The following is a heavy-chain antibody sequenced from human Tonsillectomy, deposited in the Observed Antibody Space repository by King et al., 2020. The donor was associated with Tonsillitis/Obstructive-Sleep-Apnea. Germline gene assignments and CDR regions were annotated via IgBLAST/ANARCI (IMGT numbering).Heavy chain of an antibody. J-gene: IGHJ4*02. CDR1: GFTFSSYE. CDR2: ISSSGSTI. D-gene: IGHD3-3*01. V-gene: IGHV3-48*03. CDR3: ARYYDFWSGSDY. Sequence: DVQLVESGGGLVQPGGSLRLSCAASGFTFSSYEMNWVRQAPGKGLEWVSYISSSGSTIYYADSVKGRFTISRDNAKNSLYLQMNSLRAEDTAVYYCARYYDFWSGSDYWGQGTLVTVSS.